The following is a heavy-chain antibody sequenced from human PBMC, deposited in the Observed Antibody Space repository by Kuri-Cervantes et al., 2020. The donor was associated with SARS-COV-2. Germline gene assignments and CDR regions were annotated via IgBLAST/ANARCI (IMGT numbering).Heavy chain of an antibody. Sequence: SETLSLTCAVYGGSFSGYYWSWIRQPPGKRLEWIGEINHSGSTNYNPSLKSRVTISVDTSKNQFSLKLSSVTAADTAVYYCARDPRYLARGGGFDYWGQGTLVTVSS. V-gene: IGHV4-34*01. CDR3: ARDPRYLARGGGFDY. CDR2: INHSGST. J-gene: IGHJ4*02. D-gene: IGHD1-14*01. CDR1: GGSFSGYY.